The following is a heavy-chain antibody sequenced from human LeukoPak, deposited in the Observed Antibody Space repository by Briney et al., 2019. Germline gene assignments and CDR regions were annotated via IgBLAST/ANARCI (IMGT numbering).Heavy chain of an antibody. D-gene: IGHD4-11*01. CDR2: IYHSGSI. CDR3: AKTHSHFPPYFDY. Sequence: SETLSLTCTVSGYSISSGFYWGWIRQPPGKGLEWIGSIYHSGSINYNPSLKSRVALSLDKSKNQFSLQLSSVTAADTAMYYCAKTHSHFPPYFDYWGQGTLVIVSS. V-gene: IGHV4-38-2*02. J-gene: IGHJ4*02. CDR1: GYSISSGFY.